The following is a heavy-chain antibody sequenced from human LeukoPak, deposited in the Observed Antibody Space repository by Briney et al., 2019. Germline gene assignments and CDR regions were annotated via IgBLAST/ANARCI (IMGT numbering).Heavy chain of an antibody. V-gene: IGHV3-30-3*01. J-gene: IGHJ6*02. CDR2: ISYDGSNK. CDR3: ARAGSGNRWANYGMDA. CDR1: GFTFSSHA. Sequence: GGSLRLSCAASGFTFSSHAMHWVRQAPGKGLEWVAVISYDGSNKYYADSVKGRFTISRDNSKNTLYLQMNSLRAEDTAAYYCARAGSGNRWANYGMDAWGQGTTVIVSS. D-gene: IGHD1-1*01.